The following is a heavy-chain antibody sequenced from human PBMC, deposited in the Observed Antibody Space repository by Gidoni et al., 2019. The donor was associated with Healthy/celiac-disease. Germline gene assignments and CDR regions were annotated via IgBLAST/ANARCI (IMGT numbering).Heavy chain of an antibody. CDR3: SRHGIAAAGIPDY. CDR2: IYPGDSET. CDR1: GSSCTSYW. V-gene: IGHV5-51*01. Sequence: EVQLVQSGAEVKKPGECLKISSTGSGSSCTSYWIGWVRQMPGKGLGWMWIIYPGDSETRYSPSFQGQVTISADKSISTAYLQWSSLKASDTAMYYCSRHGIAAAGIPDYWGQGTLVTVSS. D-gene: IGHD6-13*01. J-gene: IGHJ4*02.